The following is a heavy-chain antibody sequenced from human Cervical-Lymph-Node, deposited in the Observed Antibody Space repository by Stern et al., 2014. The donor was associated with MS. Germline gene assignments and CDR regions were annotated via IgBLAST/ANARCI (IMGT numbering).Heavy chain of an antibody. J-gene: IGHJ6*02. CDR1: GFAFDDYA. Sequence: EVHLVESGGGVVQPGRSLRLSCAAAGFAFDDYAMHWVRPAPGKGLEWVSGISWSGTKIGYADSVKGRFTISRDNAKNSLFLQMNNLRAEDTALYYCATANYEFGYYGMDVWGQGTAVTVS. CDR3: ATANYEFGYYGMDV. D-gene: IGHD3-3*01. V-gene: IGHV3-9*01. CDR2: ISWSGTKI.